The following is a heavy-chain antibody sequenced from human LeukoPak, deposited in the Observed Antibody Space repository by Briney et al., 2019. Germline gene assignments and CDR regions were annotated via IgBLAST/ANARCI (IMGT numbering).Heavy chain of an antibody. V-gene: IGHV3-21*01. Sequence: GGSLRLCCAASGFTFSSYSMNWVRQAPGQGLGWVSSISSSSSYIYYADSVKRRFTISRDNAKNSLYLQMNSLRAEDTAVYYCAREQLVRPLDYWGQGTLVTVSS. CDR3: AREQLVRPLDY. CDR2: ISSSSSYI. J-gene: IGHJ4*02. D-gene: IGHD6-13*01. CDR1: GFTFSSYS.